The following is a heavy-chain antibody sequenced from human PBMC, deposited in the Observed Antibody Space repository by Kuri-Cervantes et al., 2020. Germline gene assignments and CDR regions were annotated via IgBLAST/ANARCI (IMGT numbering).Heavy chain of an antibody. Sequence: GESLKISCAASGFTFSSYSMNWVRQAPGKGLEWVSSISSSGSTIYYADSVKGRFTISRDNAKNSLYLQMNSLRAEDTAVYYCARDVKDIVVVVAATRVGNYYGMDVWGQGTTVTVSS. J-gene: IGHJ6*02. CDR1: GFTFSSYS. CDR3: ARDVKDIVVVVAATRVGNYYGMDV. V-gene: IGHV3-21*04. CDR2: ISSSGSTI. D-gene: IGHD2-15*01.